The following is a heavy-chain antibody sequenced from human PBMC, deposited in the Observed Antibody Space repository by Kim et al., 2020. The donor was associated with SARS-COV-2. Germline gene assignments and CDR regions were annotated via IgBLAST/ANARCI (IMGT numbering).Heavy chain of an antibody. Sequence: SGPTLVKPTQTLTLTCTFSGFSLSTSGVGVGWIRQPPGKALEWLALIYWDDDKRYSPSLKSRLTITKDTSKNQVVLTMTNMDPVDTATYYCARRPPYDSSSWSWTDNWFDPWGQGTLVTVSS. V-gene: IGHV2-5*02. CDR1: GFSLSTSGVG. CDR2: IYWDDDK. D-gene: IGHD6-13*01. J-gene: IGHJ5*02. CDR3: ARRPPYDSSSWSWTDNWFDP.